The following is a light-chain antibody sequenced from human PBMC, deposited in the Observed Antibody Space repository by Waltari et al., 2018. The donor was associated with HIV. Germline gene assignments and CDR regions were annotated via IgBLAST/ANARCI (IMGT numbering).Light chain of an antibody. Sequence: SYVLTQPPSVSVAPGQTARITCGGSSIGSKSVHWDQQKPGQAPVLVVSDDSDRPSGIPERFSGSKSGNTATLTIGRVEAGDEADYYCQVWYSLTDPVVFGGGTKLTVL. V-gene: IGLV3-21*02. J-gene: IGLJ2*01. CDR3: QVWYSLTDPVV. CDR2: DDS. CDR1: SIGSKS.